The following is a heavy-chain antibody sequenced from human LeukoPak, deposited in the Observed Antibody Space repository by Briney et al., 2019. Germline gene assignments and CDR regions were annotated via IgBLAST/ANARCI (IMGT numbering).Heavy chain of an antibody. J-gene: IGHJ5*02. CDR1: GFTLSSNY. V-gene: IGHV3-66*02. Sequence: PGGSLRLSCAASGFTLSSNYMSWVRQAPGKGLEWGSAIYSGGSTYYTDSVKGRFTISRDNSKNTLSLPMTSLRAEDTAVYYCAREGKSGAFDPWGQGTLVTVSS. CDR2: IYSGGST. CDR3: AREGKSGAFDP. D-gene: IGHD3-10*01.